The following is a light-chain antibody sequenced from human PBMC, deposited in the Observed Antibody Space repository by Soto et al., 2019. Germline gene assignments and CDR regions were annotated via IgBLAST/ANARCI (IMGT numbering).Light chain of an antibody. V-gene: IGKV2-24*01. CDR3: MQLSHLPRT. CDR2: QVS. Sequence: DVVMTQTPLSSPVTLGQPASISCRSSQSLVYSDGNTYLSWIQQRPGQPPRLLIYQVSKRLSGVPDRFSGSGTGTDFTLKISRVEAEDVGVYYCMQLSHLPRTFGQGTKVEIK. CDR1: QSLVYSDGNTY. J-gene: IGKJ1*01.